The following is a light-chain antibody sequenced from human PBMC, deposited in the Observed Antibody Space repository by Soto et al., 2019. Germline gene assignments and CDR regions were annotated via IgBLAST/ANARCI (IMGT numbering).Light chain of an antibody. CDR3: SSFASSNTWV. Sequence: QSALTQPPSASGSPGQSVTISCTGTSSDVGAYNYVSWYQQHAGKAPKLVIYEVTKRPSGVPDRVSGSKSANTASPTVSGLQAEDEADYYCSSFASSNTWVFGGGTQLTVL. CDR1: SSDVGAYNY. CDR2: EVT. J-gene: IGLJ3*02. V-gene: IGLV2-8*01.